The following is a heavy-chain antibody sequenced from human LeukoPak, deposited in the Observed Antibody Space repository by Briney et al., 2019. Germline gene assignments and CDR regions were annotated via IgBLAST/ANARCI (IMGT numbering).Heavy chain of an antibody. V-gene: IGHV3-48*03. CDR3: VRRFDF. CDR2: ISGDANTI. CDR1: GFTFSDHE. J-gene: IGHJ4*02. Sequence: GGSLRLSCVAPGFTFSDHEMNWVRQTPGKGLEWISYISGDANTIFYRDSVRGRVTISRDYTKNSLYLQMDSLRVEDTAIYYCVRRFDFWGQGTLVIVSS.